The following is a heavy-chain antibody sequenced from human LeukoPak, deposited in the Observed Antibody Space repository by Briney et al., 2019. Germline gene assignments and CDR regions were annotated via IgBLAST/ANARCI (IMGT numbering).Heavy chain of an antibody. CDR2: INPSGGST. V-gene: IGHV1-46*01. J-gene: IGHJ6*02. Sequence: ASAKVSCKASGYTFTSYYMHWVRQAPGQGLEWMGIINPSGGSTSYAQKFQGRVTMTRDTSTSTVYMELSSLRSEDTAVYYCAVPYYGSGSYHPDYGMDVWGQGTTVTVSS. CDR3: AVPYYGSGSYHPDYGMDV. CDR1: GYTFTSYY. D-gene: IGHD3-10*01.